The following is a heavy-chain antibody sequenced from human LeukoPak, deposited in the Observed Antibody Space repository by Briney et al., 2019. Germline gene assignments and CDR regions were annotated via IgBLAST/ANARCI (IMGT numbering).Heavy chain of an antibody. CDR2: INHSGST. V-gene: IGHV4-34*01. Sequence: SETLSLTCAVYGGSFSGYYWSWIRQPPGKGLEWIGEINHSGSTNYNPSLKSRVTISVDTSKNQFSLKLNSVTAADTAVYYCARSPYDYVWGSYRPPYFDYWGQGTLVTVSS. CDR3: ARSPYDYVWGSYRPPYFDY. CDR1: GGSFSGYY. J-gene: IGHJ4*02. D-gene: IGHD3-16*02.